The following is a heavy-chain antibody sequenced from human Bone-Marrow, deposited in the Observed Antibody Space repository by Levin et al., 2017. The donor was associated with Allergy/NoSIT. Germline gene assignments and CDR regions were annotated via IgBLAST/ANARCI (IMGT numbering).Heavy chain of an antibody. D-gene: IGHD3-10*01. CDR2: INTNTGNP. V-gene: IGHV7-4-1*02. Sequence: GESLKISCQASGYTFTYYAMNWVRQAPGQGLEWMGWINTNTGNPTYAQGFTGRFVFSLDTSISTAYLQISSLKAEDTAVYYCARDSPVTVVQRVKDIWGQGTMVSVSS. CDR3: ARDSPVTVVQRVKDI. CDR1: GYTFTYYA. J-gene: IGHJ3*02.